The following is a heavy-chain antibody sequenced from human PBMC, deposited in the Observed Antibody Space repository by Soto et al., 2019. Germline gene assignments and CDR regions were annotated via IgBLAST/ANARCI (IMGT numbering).Heavy chain of an antibody. CDR2: IYYSGST. Sequence: QLQLQESGPGLVKPSETLSLTCTVSGGSISSSSYYWGWIRQPPGKGLEWIGSIYYSGSTYYNPSLKSRVTISVDTSKNQFSLKLSSVTAADTAVYYCAGKRRRGIAVAGTYYYYGMDVWGQGTTVTVSS. J-gene: IGHJ6*02. CDR3: AGKRRRGIAVAGTYYYYGMDV. D-gene: IGHD6-19*01. CDR1: GGSISSSSYY. V-gene: IGHV4-39*01.